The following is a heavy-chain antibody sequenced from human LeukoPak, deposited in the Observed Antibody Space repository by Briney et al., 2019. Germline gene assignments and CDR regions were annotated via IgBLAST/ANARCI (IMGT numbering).Heavy chain of an antibody. CDR1: GYIFSRYY. Sequence: ASVKLSCKASGYIFSRYYMHWVRQAPGQGLEWMGILNPDGGSTGYSQRFQDRITMTMDTSTNSFYMELRSLTSDDTAVYYCARDVAAAGTFGDYCGQGTLVTVSS. J-gene: IGHJ4*02. CDR2: LNPDGGST. CDR3: ARDVAAAGTFGDY. V-gene: IGHV1-46*01. D-gene: IGHD6-13*01.